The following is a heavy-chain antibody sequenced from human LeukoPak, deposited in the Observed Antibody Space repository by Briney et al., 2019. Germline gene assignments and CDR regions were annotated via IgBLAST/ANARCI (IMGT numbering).Heavy chain of an antibody. D-gene: IGHD1-26*01. CDR2: ISYDGSNK. CDR1: GFTFSSYG. Sequence: PGRSLRLSCAASGFTFSSYGMHWVRQAPGKGLEWVAVISYDGSNKYYADSVKGRFTISRDNAKNTLHLQMNSLRAEDTAVYYCARGMGATTGGYWGQGTLVTVSS. V-gene: IGHV3-30*03. CDR3: ARGMGATTGGY. J-gene: IGHJ4*02.